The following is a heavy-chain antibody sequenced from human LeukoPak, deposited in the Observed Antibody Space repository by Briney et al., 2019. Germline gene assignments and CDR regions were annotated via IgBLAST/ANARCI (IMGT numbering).Heavy chain of an antibody. CDR2: IYYSGST. CDR1: GGSISSYY. CDR3: ARGPSTTLYYYYYYMDV. V-gene: IGHV4-59*01. Sequence: SETLSLTCTVSGGSISSYYWSWIRQPPGKGLEWIGYIYYSGSTNYNPSLKSRVTISVDTSKNQFSLKLSSVTAADTAVYYCARGPSTTLYYYYYYMDVWGKGTTVTVSS. D-gene: IGHD1-14*01. J-gene: IGHJ6*03.